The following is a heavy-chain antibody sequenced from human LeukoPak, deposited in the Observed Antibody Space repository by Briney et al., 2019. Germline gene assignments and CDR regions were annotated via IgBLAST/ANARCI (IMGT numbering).Heavy chain of an antibody. D-gene: IGHD3-3*01. J-gene: IGHJ3*02. CDR1: GGSISSGSYY. CDR2: IYTSGST. V-gene: IGHV4-61*02. CDR3: ARQTYYDFWSGDAFDI. Sequence: SETLSLTCTVSGGSISSGSYYWSWIRQPAGKGLEWIGRIYTSGSTNYNPSLKSRVTISVDTSKNQFSLKLSSVTAADTAVYYCARQTYYDFWSGDAFDIWGQGTMVTVSS.